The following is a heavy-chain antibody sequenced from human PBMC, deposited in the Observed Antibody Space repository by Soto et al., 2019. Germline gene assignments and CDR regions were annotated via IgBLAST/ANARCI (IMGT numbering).Heavy chain of an antibody. Sequence: GESLKISCAASGFTFSSYEMNWVRQAPGKGLEWGSYISSSGSTIYYADSVKGRFTISRDNAKNSLYLQMNSLGAEDTAVYYCASTGYCSGGSCNDLDCWGQGTLVTVSS. CDR1: GFTFSSYE. CDR3: ASTGYCSGGSCNDLDC. D-gene: IGHD2-15*01. CDR2: ISSSGSTI. V-gene: IGHV3-48*03. J-gene: IGHJ4*02.